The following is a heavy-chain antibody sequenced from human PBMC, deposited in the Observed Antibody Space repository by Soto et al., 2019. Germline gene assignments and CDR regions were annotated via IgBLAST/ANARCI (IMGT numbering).Heavy chain of an antibody. CDR2: ISAYNGNT. J-gene: IGHJ4*02. CDR1: GYTFTSYG. Sequence: ASVKVSCKASGYTFTSYGISWVRQAPGQGLEWMGWISAYNGNTNYAQKLQGRFTMTTDTSTSTAYMELRSLRSDDTAVYYCARDITYYDFWTPDYWGQGTLVTVSS. D-gene: IGHD3-3*01. V-gene: IGHV1-18*01. CDR3: ARDITYYDFWTPDY.